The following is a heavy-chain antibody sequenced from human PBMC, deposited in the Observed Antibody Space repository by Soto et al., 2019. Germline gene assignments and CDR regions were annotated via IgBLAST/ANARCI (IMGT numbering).Heavy chain of an antibody. J-gene: IGHJ1*01. Sequence: VSCKASVYTFTGYYMHWVRQAPGQGLEWMGWINPNSGGTNYAQKFQGRVTMTRDTSISTAYMELSRLRSDDTAVYYCARPNCGGDCYSDEYFQHWGQGTLVTVSS. CDR1: VYTFTGYY. CDR2: INPNSGGT. D-gene: IGHD2-21*02. V-gene: IGHV1-2*02. CDR3: ARPNCGGDCYSDEYFQH.